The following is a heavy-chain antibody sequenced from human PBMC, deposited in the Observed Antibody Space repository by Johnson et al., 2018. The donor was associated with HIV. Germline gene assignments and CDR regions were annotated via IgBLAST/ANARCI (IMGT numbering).Heavy chain of an antibody. CDR2: ISGSGGST. J-gene: IGHJ3*02. CDR3: AKDRGAPYCSSTSCYSTGAFDI. Sequence: VQLVESGGGVVQPGGSLRLSCAVSGFTFSSYAMSWVRQAPGKGLEWVSAISGSGGSTYYADSVKGRFTISRDNSKNTLYLQMNSLRAEDTAVYYCAKDRGAPYCSSTSCYSTGAFDIWGQGTMVTVSS. D-gene: IGHD2-2*01. CDR1: GFTFSSYA. V-gene: IGHV3-23*04.